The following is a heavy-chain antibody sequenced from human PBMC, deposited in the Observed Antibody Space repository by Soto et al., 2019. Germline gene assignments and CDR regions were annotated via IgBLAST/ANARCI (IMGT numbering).Heavy chain of an antibody. J-gene: IGHJ6*02. CDR3: ARDSGRAIVVVVAATRRGYYYYYGMDV. CDR1: GYTFTSYY. D-gene: IGHD2-15*01. CDR2: INPSGGST. V-gene: IGHV1-46*01. Sequence: ASVKVSCKASGYTFTSYYMHWVRQAPGQGLEWMGIINPSGGSTSYAQKFQGRVTMTRDTSTSTVYMELSSLRSEDTAVYYCARDSGRAIVVVVAATRRGYYYYYGMDVWGQGTTVTVSS.